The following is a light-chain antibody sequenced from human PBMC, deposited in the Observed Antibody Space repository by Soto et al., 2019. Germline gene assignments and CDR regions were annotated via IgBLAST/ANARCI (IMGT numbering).Light chain of an antibody. V-gene: IGLV2-18*02. CDR2: EVN. CDR1: SSDVGSYNR. J-gene: IGLJ1*01. Sequence: QSALTQPPSVSGSPGQSVAVSCTGTSSDVGSYNRVSWYQQPPGTAPKLITYEVNNRPSGVPDRFSGSKSGNTASLTISGLQAEDEADSYCRSFTTSTTYVFGTGTKVTVL. CDR3: RSFTTSTTYV.